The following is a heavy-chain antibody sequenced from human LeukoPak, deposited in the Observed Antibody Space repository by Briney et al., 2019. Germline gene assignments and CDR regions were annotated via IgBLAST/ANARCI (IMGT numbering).Heavy chain of an antibody. Sequence: SETLSLTCTVSGGSISSSSYYWGWIRQPPGKGLEWIGSIYYSGSTYYNPSLESRVTISVDTSKNQFSLKLSSVTAADTAVYYCARLYCGGDCYTNWFDPWGQGTLVTVSS. CDR2: IYYSGST. CDR1: GGSISSSSYY. CDR3: ARLYCGGDCYTNWFDP. D-gene: IGHD2-21*02. V-gene: IGHV4-39*01. J-gene: IGHJ5*02.